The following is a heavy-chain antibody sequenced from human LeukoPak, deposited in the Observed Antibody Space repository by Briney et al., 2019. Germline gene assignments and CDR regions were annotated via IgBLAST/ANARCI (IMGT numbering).Heavy chain of an antibody. V-gene: IGHV3-30-3*01. CDR1: GFTFSSYA. CDR2: ISYDGSNK. Sequence: GGSLRLSCAASGFTFSSYAMHWVRQAPGKGLEWVAVISYDGSNKYYADSVKGRLTIPRDNSKNTLYLQMNSLRAEDTAVHYCARDAVRRIAVAGTFDYWGQGTLVTVSS. CDR3: ARDAVRRIAVAGTFDY. J-gene: IGHJ4*02. D-gene: IGHD6-19*01.